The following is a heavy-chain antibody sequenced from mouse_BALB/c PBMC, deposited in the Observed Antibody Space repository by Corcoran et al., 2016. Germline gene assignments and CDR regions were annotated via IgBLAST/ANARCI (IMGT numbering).Heavy chain of an antibody. CDR1: GYSFTGYY. J-gene: IGHJ4*01. CDR2: ISCYNGAT. Sequence: LVKTGASVKISCKASGYSFTGYYMHWVKQRHGKSLEWIGYISCYNGATSYNQKFKGKATFTVDTSSSTAYMQFNSLTSEDSAVYYCARRTGTGAMDYWGQGTSVTGSS. CDR3: ARRTGTGAMDY. V-gene: IGHV1S34*01. D-gene: IGHD4-1*01.